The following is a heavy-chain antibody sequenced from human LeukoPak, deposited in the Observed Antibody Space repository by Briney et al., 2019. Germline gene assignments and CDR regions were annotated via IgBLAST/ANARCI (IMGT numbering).Heavy chain of an antibody. V-gene: IGHV4-59*01. J-gene: IGHJ6*02. CDR1: GGSMSGYY. D-gene: IGHD3-22*01. CDR2: IYYSGST. Sequence: NPSETLSLTCTVSGGSMSGYYWSWIRQPPGKGLEWIGYIYYSGSTNYNPSLKSRVTISVDTSKNHFSLRLSSVTAADTAVYYCARDRRYYDTSGTVYYDAMDVWGQGTTVTVSS. CDR3: ARDRRYYDTSGTVYYDAMDV.